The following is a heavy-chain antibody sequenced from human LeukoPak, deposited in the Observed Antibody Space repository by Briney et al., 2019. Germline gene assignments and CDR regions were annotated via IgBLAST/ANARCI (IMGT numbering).Heavy chain of an antibody. D-gene: IGHD3-22*01. CDR1: GGSISSYY. Sequence: SETLSLTCTVSGGSISSYYWSWIRQPAGKGLEWIGRIYTSGSTNYNPSLRSRVTMSVDTSKNQFSLKLSSVTAADTAVYYCARVILGDSSGYYRFDYWGQGTLVTVSS. J-gene: IGHJ4*02. CDR3: ARVILGDSSGYYRFDY. CDR2: IYTSGST. V-gene: IGHV4-4*07.